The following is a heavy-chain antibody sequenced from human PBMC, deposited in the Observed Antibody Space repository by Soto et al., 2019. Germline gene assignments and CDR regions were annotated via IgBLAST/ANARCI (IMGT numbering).Heavy chain of an antibody. CDR1: GFTFDDYA. CDR2: ISWNSGSI. V-gene: IGHV3-9*01. J-gene: IGHJ6*03. D-gene: IGHD2-2*02. Sequence: GGSLRLSCAASGFTFDDYAMHWVRQAPGKGLEWVSGISWNSGSIGYADSVKGRFTISRDNAKNSLYLQMNSLRAEDTALYYCAKAGYQLLYTYMDVWGKGTTVTVSS. CDR3: AKAGYQLLYTYMDV.